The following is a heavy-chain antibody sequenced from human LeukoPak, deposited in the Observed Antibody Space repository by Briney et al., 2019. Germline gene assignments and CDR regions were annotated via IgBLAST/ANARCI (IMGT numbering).Heavy chain of an antibody. Sequence: GSLRLSCAASGFTFSSYWMNWARQAPGKGLEWVSVIYSGGSTYYADSVKGRFTISRDNSKNTLYLQMNSLRAEDAAVYYCARARTSYDILTGYSVFDYWGQGTLVTVSS. CDR2: IYSGGST. V-gene: IGHV3-53*01. CDR3: ARARTSYDILTGYSVFDY. D-gene: IGHD3-9*01. CDR1: GFTFSSYW. J-gene: IGHJ4*02.